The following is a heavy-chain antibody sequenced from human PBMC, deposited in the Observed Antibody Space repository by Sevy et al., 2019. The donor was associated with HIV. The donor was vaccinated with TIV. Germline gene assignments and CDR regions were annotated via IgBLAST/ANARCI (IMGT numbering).Heavy chain of an antibody. Sequence: GGSLRLSCEASGFTFSNYAMSWVRQAPGKGLEWVSGISGSGGSTYYADSVKGRFTISRDNSKNTLYLQMNSLRAEDTAVYYCAKDSYFDNTLFDYWGQGTLVTVSS. CDR1: GFTFSNYA. V-gene: IGHV3-23*01. D-gene: IGHD3-22*01. J-gene: IGHJ4*02. CDR2: ISGSGGST. CDR3: AKDSYFDNTLFDY.